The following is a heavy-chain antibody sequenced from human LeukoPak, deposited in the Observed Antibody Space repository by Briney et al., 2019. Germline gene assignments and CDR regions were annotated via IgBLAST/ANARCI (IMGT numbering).Heavy chain of an antibody. D-gene: IGHD2-15*01. Sequence: GGSLRLSCAASGFTFSSYWMSWVRQAPGKGLEWVANIKQDGSEKYYVDSVKGRFTISRDNAKNSLYLQMNSLRAGDTAVYYCARVDRGSCYPEYCGMDVWGQGTTVTVSS. CDR3: ARVDRGSCYPEYCGMDV. CDR2: IKQDGSEK. V-gene: IGHV3-7*01. CDR1: GFTFSSYW. J-gene: IGHJ6*02.